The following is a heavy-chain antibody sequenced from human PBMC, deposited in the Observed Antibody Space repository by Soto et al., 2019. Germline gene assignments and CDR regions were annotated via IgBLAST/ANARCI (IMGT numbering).Heavy chain of an antibody. Sequence: SETLSLTCTVSGGSISSYYWSWIRQPPGKGLEWIGYIYYSGSTNYNPSLKSRVTISVDTSKNQLSLKLSSVTAADTAVYYCARDRAAVASTFDYWGPGTLVTVSS. CDR3: ARDRAAVASTFDY. D-gene: IGHD6-19*01. CDR1: GGSISSYY. J-gene: IGHJ4*02. CDR2: IYYSGST. V-gene: IGHV4-59*01.